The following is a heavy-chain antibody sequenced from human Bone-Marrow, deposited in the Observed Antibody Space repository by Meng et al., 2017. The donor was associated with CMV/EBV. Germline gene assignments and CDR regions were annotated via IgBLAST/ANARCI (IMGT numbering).Heavy chain of an antibody. CDR1: GFTVRNNH. CDR3: ARYYFGSGSYSHFDY. J-gene: IGHJ4*02. Sequence: ASGFTVRNNHVMWVRQAPGKGLEWVSVIHGRGNTFYTDSVKGRFTISRDNSKNTVYLQMNSLRAEDTAVYYCARYYFGSGSYSHFDYWGQGILVTVSS. CDR2: IHGRGNT. V-gene: IGHV3-66*01. D-gene: IGHD3-10*01.